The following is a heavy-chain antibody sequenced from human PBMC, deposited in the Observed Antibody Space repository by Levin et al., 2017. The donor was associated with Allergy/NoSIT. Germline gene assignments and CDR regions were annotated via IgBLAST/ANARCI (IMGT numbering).Heavy chain of an antibody. D-gene: IGHD3-22*01. CDR2: IVPILGIE. CDR3: ARDTRTIVDPHFYMDV. V-gene: IGHV1-69*04. CDR1: GGTLSNYA. Sequence: PLASVKVSCKASGGTLSNYAISWVRQAPGQGLEWMGRIVPILGIENYAQKFQGRVMITADKSTSTAYMELSSLRSEDTAIYYCARDTRTIVDPHFYMDVWGKGTTVTVSS. J-gene: IGHJ6*03.